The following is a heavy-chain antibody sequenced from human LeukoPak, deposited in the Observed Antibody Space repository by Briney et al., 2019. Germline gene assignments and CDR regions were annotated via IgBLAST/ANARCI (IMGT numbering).Heavy chain of an antibody. CDR2: IKQDGSEK. J-gene: IGHJ4*01. CDR1: GFTLSTYW. D-gene: IGHD3-10*01. V-gene: IGHV3-7*01. Sequence: PGGSLRLSCAAAGFTLSTYWMSWGRHAPGKGLEWVANIKQDGSEKHYVDSVKGRFTISRDNTNNSLFLQMDSLRAEDTAFYYSWREYYFGSGGPAHWGHGTLVTVSS. CDR3: WREYYFGSGGPAH.